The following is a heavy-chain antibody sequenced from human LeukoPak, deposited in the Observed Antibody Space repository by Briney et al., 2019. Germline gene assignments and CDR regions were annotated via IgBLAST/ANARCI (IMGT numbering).Heavy chain of an antibody. CDR1: GGTLSSYA. CDR3: ARARYGGNQIDF. D-gene: IGHD4-23*01. J-gene: IGHJ4*02. CDR2: IIPIFGTA. V-gene: IGHV1-69*06. Sequence: GASVKVSCKASGGTLSSYAISWVRQAPGQGLEWMGGIIPIFGTANYAQKFQGTITMTRDTSTSTIYLDLSTLRSEDTAVYYCARARYGGNQIDFWGQGTLVTVSS.